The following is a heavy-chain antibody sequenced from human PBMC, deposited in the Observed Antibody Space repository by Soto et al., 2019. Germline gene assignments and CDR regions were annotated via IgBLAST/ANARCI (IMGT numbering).Heavy chain of an antibody. V-gene: IGHV1-69*12. CDR1: GGTFSSYA. J-gene: IGHJ3*01. D-gene: IGHD4-17*01. CDR3: ARGNYGDYVLGSFAL. Sequence: QVQLVQSGAEVKKPGSSVKVSCKASGGTFSSYAISWVRQAPGQGLEWMGGIIPIFGTANYAQKFQGRVTSAADESTSTAYMELGSLRSEVTAVYYCARGNYGDYVLGSFALWGQGTMVTVSS. CDR2: IIPIFGTA.